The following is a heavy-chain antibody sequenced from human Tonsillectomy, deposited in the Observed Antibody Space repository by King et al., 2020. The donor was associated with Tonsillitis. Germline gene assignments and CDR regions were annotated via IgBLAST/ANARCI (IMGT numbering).Heavy chain of an antibody. CDR2: IFYDGSNK. J-gene: IGHJ4*02. D-gene: IGHD4-17*01. Sequence: QLVQSGGGVVQPGRSLRLSCAASGFTFSSYGMHWVRQAPGKGLEWVAVIFYDGSNKYYVDSVKGRFTISRDNSKNTLYLQMNSLRAEDTAVYFCASAGGDYAFDYWGQGTLVTVSS. V-gene: IGHV3-33*01. CDR3: ASAGGDYAFDY. CDR1: GFTFSSYG.